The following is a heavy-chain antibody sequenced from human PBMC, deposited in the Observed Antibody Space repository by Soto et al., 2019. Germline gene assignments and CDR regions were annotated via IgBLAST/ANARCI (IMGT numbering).Heavy chain of an antibody. D-gene: IGHD3-3*01. CDR2: IYYSGST. V-gene: IGHV4-30-4*01. CDR3: AREGYDFWSGLGRFDP. J-gene: IGHJ5*02. Sequence: KPSETLSLTCTVSGGSISSGDYYWSWIRQPPGKGLEWIGYIYYSGSTYYNPSLKSRVTISVDTSKNQFSLKLSSVTAADTAVYYCAREGYDFWSGLGRFDPWGQGTLVTVSS. CDR1: GGSISSGDYY.